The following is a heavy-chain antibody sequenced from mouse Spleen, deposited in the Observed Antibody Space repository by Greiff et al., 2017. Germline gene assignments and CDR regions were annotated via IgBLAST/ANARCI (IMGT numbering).Heavy chain of an antibody. CDR1: GYTFTSYT. V-gene: IGHV1-4*01. Sequence: VKLMESGAELARPGASVKMSCKASGYTFTSYTMHWVKQRPGQGLEWIGYINPSSGYTKYNQKFKDKATLTADKSSSTAYMQLSSLTSEDSAVYYCARDYGSSYPLYWYFDVWGAGTTVTVSS. D-gene: IGHD1-1*01. CDR2: INPSSGYT. CDR3: ARDYGSSYPLYWYFDV. J-gene: IGHJ1*01.